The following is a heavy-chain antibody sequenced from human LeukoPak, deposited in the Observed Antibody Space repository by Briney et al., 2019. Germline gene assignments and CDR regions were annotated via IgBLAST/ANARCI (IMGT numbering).Heavy chain of an antibody. CDR2: ISGSGGST. V-gene: IGHV3-23*01. CDR1: GFTFSSYA. Sequence: GGSLRLSCAASGFTFSSYAMSGVPQAPGKGLERVSAISGSGGSTYYADSVKGRFTISRDNSKNTLYLQMNSLRAEDTAVYYCAKPRGLRIYDTLDYWGQGTLVTVSS. CDR3: AKPRGLRIYDTLDY. J-gene: IGHJ4*02. D-gene: IGHD3-22*01.